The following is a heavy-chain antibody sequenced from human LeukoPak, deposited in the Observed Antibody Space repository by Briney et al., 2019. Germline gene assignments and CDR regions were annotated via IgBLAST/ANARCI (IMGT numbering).Heavy chain of an antibody. CDR2: IIPIFGTA. V-gene: IGHV1-69*05. CDR1: GGTFSSYA. Sequence: SVKVSCKASGGTFSSYAISWVRQAPGQGLEWMGEIIPIFGTANYAQKFRGRVTITTDESTSTAYMELSSLRSEDTAVYYCARVYYDSSGYYSGGVDYWGQGTLVTVSS. CDR3: ARVYYDSSGYYSGGVDY. D-gene: IGHD3-22*01. J-gene: IGHJ4*02.